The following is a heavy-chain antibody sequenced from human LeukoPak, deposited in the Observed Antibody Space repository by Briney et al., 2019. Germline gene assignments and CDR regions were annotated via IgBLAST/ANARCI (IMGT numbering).Heavy chain of an antibody. J-gene: IGHJ3*01. CDR3: ARDLNLPDAFDV. D-gene: IGHD1-14*01. Sequence: GGSLRLSCAASGFTFSAYGMHWVRQAPGKGLEWVAVGWYYGGNKYYADSVKGRFTVSRDNSTNTLYLQMNSLRVEDTALYYCARDLNLPDAFDVWGQGTMVTVSS. CDR2: GWYYGGNK. CDR1: GFTFSAYG. V-gene: IGHV3-33*01.